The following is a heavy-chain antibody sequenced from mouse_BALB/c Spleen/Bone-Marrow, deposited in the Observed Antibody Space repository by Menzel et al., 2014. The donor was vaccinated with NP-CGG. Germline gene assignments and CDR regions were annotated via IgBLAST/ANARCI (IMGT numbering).Heavy chain of an antibody. CDR3: VRHMDY. J-gene: IGHJ4*01. CDR2: IRSKSNNYAT. CDR1: GFTFNTYA. Sequence: EVNVVESGGGLVQPKGSLKLSCAASGFTFNTYAMNWVRQAPGKGLEWVARIRSKSNNYATYYADSVRDRFTISRDDSQSMLYLQMNNLKTEDTAMYYCVRHMDYWGQGTSVTVSS. V-gene: IGHV10-1*02.